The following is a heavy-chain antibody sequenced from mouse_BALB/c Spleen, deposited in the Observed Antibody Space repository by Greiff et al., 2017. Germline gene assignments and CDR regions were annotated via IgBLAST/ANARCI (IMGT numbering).Heavy chain of an antibody. CDR2: IDPANGNT. V-gene: IGHV14-3*02. Sequence: EGQLQQSGAELVKPGASVKLSCTASGFNIKDTYMHWVKQRPEQGLEWIGRIDPANGNTKYDPKFQGKATITADTSSNTAYLQLSSLTSEDTAVYYCARGWLLRRGYFDYWGQGTTLTVSS. D-gene: IGHD2-3*01. J-gene: IGHJ2*01. CDR1: GFNIKDTY. CDR3: ARGWLLRRGYFDY.